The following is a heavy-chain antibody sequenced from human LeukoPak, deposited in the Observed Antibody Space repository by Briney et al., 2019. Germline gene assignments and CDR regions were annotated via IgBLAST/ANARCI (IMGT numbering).Heavy chain of an antibody. CDR2: IYHSGST. CDR1: GGSISSGGYY. CDR3: ASVPLPIFGVVTPSGGWFDP. J-gene: IGHJ5*02. V-gene: IGHV4-30-2*01. Sequence: PSETLSLTCTVSGGSISSGGYYWSWIRQPPGKGLEWIGYIYHSGSTYYNPSLKSRVTISVDRSKNQFPLKLSSVTAADTAVYYCASVPLPIFGVVTPSGGWFDPWGQGTLVTVSS. D-gene: IGHD3-3*01.